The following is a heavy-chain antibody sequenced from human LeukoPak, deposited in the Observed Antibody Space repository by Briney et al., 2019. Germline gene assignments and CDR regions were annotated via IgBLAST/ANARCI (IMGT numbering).Heavy chain of an antibody. CDR2: INPGSGST. CDR3: VRDLGYYDSSGYPTHFDY. J-gene: IGHJ4*02. Sequence: ASVKVSCKASGCTFTSYFIHWVRQAPGQGLEWMGIINPGSGSTSYTQKFRDRVTMTRDKSTSTVNMELSSLRSEDTAVYYCVRDLGYYDSSGYPTHFDYWGQGTLVTVSS. D-gene: IGHD3-22*01. V-gene: IGHV1-46*01. CDR1: GCTFTSYF.